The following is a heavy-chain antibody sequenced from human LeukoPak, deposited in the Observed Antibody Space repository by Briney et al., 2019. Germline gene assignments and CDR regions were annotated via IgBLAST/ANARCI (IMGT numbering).Heavy chain of an antibody. D-gene: IGHD2-21*01. Sequence: GGSLRLSCAASGFTFSSYEMNWVRQAPGKGLEWVSYISSSGSTIYYADSVKGRFTISRDNAKNSLYLQMNSLRAEDAAVYFCAKAPVTSCRGAYCYPFDSWGQGTLVTVSS. J-gene: IGHJ4*02. V-gene: IGHV3-48*03. CDR2: ISSSGSTI. CDR1: GFTFSSYE. CDR3: AKAPVTSCRGAYCYPFDS.